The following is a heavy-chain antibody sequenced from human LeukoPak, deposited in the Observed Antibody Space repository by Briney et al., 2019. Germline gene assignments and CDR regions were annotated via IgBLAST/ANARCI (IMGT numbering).Heavy chain of an antibody. V-gene: IGHV3-23*01. Sequence: PGESLRLSCAASGFTFSSDAMTWVRQAPGKGLEWVSTITSGGSTYYADSVKGRFTISRDKSKNTLYLQMNSLRAEDTAVYYCARKIEADYWGQGTLVTVSS. D-gene: IGHD3-22*01. CDR2: ITSGGST. CDR3: ARKIEADY. CDR1: GFTFSSDA. J-gene: IGHJ4*02.